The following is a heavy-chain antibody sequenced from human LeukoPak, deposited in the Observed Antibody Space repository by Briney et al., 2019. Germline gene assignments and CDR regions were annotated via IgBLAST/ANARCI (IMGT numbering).Heavy chain of an antibody. V-gene: IGHV5-51*01. CDR3: ARHEGSRSGYSPGIYYGMDV. CDR2: NNPGDSDT. D-gene: IGHD3-3*01. Sequence: GEAPKTSCCSPGYSFTSYWNGRGRQMPGKGLEWMGINNPGDSDTRYSPSFQGQVTISADKSINTAYLQWSSLKASDTAMYYCARHEGSRSGYSPGIYYGMDVWGKGTTVTVS. J-gene: IGHJ6*04. CDR1: GYSFTSYW.